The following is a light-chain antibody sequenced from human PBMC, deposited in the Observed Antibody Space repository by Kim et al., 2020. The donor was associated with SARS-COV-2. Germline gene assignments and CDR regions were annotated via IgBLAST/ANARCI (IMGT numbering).Light chain of an antibody. Sequence: VALGQTVRITCQGDNLRSYFASWYQQKPGQAPILVMFGNNRPSGIPDRFSGSSSGNTASLTITGAQAEDEADYYCSSRDFGAYLVIFGGGTQLTVL. V-gene: IGLV3-19*01. CDR1: NLRSYF. CDR3: SSRDFGAYLVI. CDR2: GNN. J-gene: IGLJ2*01.